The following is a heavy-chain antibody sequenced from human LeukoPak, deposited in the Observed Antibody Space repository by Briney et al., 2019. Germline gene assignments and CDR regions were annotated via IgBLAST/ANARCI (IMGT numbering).Heavy chain of an antibody. V-gene: IGHV1-2*02. J-gene: IGHJ3*01. Sequence: ASVKVSCKASGYTFDNYYIHWVRQARGQGLEWVGRINPDKGDTTHARRFQGRVTMTRDTSTNTAYMELRRLTSDDAAVYYCARDPAWNAFDVWGQGTLVTVS. CDR2: INPDKGDT. CDR1: GYTFDNYY. CDR3: ARDPAWNAFDV. D-gene: IGHD1-1*01.